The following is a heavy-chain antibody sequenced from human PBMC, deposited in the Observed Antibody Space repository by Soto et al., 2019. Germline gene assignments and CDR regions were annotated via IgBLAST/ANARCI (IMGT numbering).Heavy chain of an antibody. CDR2: INPNSGGT. Sequence: ASVKVSCKASGYTFTGYYMHWVRQAPGQGLEWMGWINPNSGGTNYAQKFQGWVTMTRGTSISTAYMELSRLRSDDTAVYYCASGDPKHYYGMDVWGQGTTVTVSS. CDR1: GYTFTGYY. CDR3: ASGDPKHYYGMDV. D-gene: IGHD3-3*01. J-gene: IGHJ6*02. V-gene: IGHV1-2*04.